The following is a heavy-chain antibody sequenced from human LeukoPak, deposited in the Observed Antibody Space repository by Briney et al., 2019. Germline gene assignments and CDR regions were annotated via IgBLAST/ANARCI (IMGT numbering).Heavy chain of an antibody. D-gene: IGHD5-18*01. V-gene: IGHV3-53*01. CDR1: GFTVSNNY. CDR2: IYSGGST. CDR3: AKDLIAYSYGYAGRSNFDY. J-gene: IGHJ4*02. Sequence: GGSLRLSCVVSGFTVSNNYMSWVRQAPRKGLEWVSLIYSGGSTYYADSVKDHFTISRDNSKNTLYLQMNSLRAEDTAIYYCAKDLIAYSYGYAGRSNFDYWGQGTLVTVSS.